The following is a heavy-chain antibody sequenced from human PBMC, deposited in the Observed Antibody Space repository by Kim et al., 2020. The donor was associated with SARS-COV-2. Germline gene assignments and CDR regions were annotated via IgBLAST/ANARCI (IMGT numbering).Heavy chain of an antibody. J-gene: IGHJ3*02. Sequence: QKFQGRVTITADESTSTAYMELSSLRSEDTAVYYCARGGWELLGAEAFDIWGQGTMVTVSS. CDR3: ARGGWELLGAEAFDI. V-gene: IGHV1-69*01. D-gene: IGHD1-26*01.